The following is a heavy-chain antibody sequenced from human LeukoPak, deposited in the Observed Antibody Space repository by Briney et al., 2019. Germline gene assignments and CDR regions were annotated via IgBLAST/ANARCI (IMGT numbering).Heavy chain of an antibody. D-gene: IGHD2-21*02. Sequence: PSETLSLTCTVSGGSISSSSYYWGWIRQPPGKGLEWIGSIYYSGSTYYNPFLKSRVTISVDTSKNQFSLKLSSVTAADTAVYYCARVSYCGGDCYPYYFDYWGQGTLVTVSP. J-gene: IGHJ4*02. CDR3: ARVSYCGGDCYPYYFDY. CDR2: IYYSGST. V-gene: IGHV4-39*07. CDR1: GGSISSSSYY.